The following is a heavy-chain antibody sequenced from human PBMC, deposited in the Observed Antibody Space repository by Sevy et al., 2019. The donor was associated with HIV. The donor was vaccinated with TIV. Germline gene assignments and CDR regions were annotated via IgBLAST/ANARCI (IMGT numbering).Heavy chain of an antibody. CDR2: ISYDGSNK. CDR1: GFTFSSYA. V-gene: IGHV3-30-3*01. Sequence: GGSLRLSCAASGFTFSSYAMHWVRQAPGKGLEWVAVISYDGSNKYYADSVKGRFTISRDNSKNTVFLQMNSLSPDDTALYYCARGPYNSGLRFDFWGQGTLVTVSS. CDR3: ARGPYNSGLRFDF. J-gene: IGHJ4*02. D-gene: IGHD5-12*01.